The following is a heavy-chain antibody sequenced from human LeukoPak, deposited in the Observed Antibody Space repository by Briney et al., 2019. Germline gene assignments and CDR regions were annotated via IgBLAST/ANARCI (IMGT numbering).Heavy chain of an antibody. CDR1: GGSISSGSYY. J-gene: IGHJ5*02. Sequence: SQTLSLTCTVPGGSISSGSYYWSWIRQPAGKGLEWIGRIYTSGSTNYNPSLKSRVTISVDTSKNQFSLKLSSVTASDTAVYYCARDLSGNYPGWFDPWGQGTLVTVSS. V-gene: IGHV4-61*02. CDR2: IYTSGST. CDR3: ARDLSGNYPGWFDP. D-gene: IGHD1-26*01.